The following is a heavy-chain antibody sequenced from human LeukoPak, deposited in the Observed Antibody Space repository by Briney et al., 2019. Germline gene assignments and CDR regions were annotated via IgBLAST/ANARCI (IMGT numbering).Heavy chain of an antibody. CDR1: GGSISSSSHS. V-gene: IGHV4-39*01. Sequence: SETLSLTCTVSGGSISSSSHSWGWIRQPPGKGLEWIGSTSYSGSTYYNPSLKTRVTMSVDTSENQFSLKLSSVTAADSTVYYCVRIYCTSTSCYGDSYYGMDVWGQGTTVTVSS. J-gene: IGHJ6*02. CDR2: TSYSGST. D-gene: IGHD2-2*01. CDR3: VRIYCTSTSCYGDSYYGMDV.